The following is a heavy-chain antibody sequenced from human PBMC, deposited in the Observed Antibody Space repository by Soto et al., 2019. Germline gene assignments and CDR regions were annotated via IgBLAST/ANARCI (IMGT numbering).Heavy chain of an antibody. CDR1: GDSITSDY. CDR3: ARWDDSSSWYVFVGAFDI. Sequence: SETLSLTCTVSGDSITSDYWSWLRQPPGKGLEWIAYIRYSGTTNYNPSLKSRATISSDTSKNQFSLMLSSVTAADTAVYYCARWDDSSSWYVFVGAFDIWGQGTMVTVSS. D-gene: IGHD6-13*01. V-gene: IGHV4-59*01. J-gene: IGHJ3*02. CDR2: IRYSGTT.